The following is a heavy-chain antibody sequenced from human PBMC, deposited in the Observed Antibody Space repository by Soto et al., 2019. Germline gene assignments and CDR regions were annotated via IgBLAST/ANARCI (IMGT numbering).Heavy chain of an antibody. CDR1: GGSISSSDYY. J-gene: IGHJ2*01. D-gene: IGHD3-16*02. Sequence: QVQLQESGPGLVKPSQTLSVTCTVPGGSISSSDYYWSWIRQPPGKGLEWIGYIYYSGSTNYNPSLSSRVSISVDTSKNQFSLNLSSVTAADTAMYYCARIVESGYTIDFDLWGRGTLVTVSS. CDR3: ARIVESGYTIDFDL. V-gene: IGHV4-30-4*01. CDR2: IYYSGST.